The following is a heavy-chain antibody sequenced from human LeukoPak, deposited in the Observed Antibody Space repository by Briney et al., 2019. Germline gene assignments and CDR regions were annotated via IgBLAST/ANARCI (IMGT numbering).Heavy chain of an antibody. CDR1: GFTFSSYS. D-gene: IGHD6-13*01. J-gene: IGHJ6*02. CDR2: ISSSSSTI. CDR3: AKDGFQQQLGSYYYYGMDV. V-gene: IGHV3-48*01. Sequence: GGSLRLSCAASGFTFSSYSMNWVRQAPGKGLEWVSYISSSSSTIYYADSVKGRFTISRDNAKNSLYLQMNSLRAEDTAVYYCAKDGFQQQLGSYYYYGMDVWGQGTTVTVSS.